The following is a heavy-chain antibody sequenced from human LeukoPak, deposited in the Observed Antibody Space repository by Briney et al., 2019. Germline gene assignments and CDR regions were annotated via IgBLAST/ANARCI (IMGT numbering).Heavy chain of an antibody. CDR2: ILSDGSIQ. V-gene: IGHV3-30*04. J-gene: IGHJ4*02. D-gene: IGHD1-26*01. CDR3: ARGAILGGYNLIDD. Sequence: GGSLRLSCAASGFTFGTYAMHWVRQAPGKGLEWVAVILSDGSIQDSADSVRGRFIISRDNSKNTLFLQMNRLRTEDTAVYYCARGAILGGYNLIDDWGQGTLVTVSS. CDR1: GFTFGTYA.